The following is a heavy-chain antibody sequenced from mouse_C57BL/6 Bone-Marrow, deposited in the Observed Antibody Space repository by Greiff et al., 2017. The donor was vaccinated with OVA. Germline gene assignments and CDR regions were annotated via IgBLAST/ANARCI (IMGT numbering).Heavy chain of an antibody. Sequence: VQLQQPGAELVKPGASVKLSCKASGYTFTSYWMHWVKQRPGQGLEWIGMIHPNSGSTNYNEKLKSKATLTVDKSSSTAYMQLSSLTSEDSAVYYCAYTTIVTLDYWGQGTTLTVSS. CDR3: AYTTIVTLDY. J-gene: IGHJ2*01. CDR2: IHPNSGST. CDR1: GYTFTSYW. D-gene: IGHD2-5*01. V-gene: IGHV1-64*01.